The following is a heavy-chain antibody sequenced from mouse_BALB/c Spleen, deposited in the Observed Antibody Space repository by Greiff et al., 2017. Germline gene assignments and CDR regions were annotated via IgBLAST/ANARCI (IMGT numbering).Heavy chain of an antibody. J-gene: IGHJ4*01. D-gene: IGHD2-10*02. V-gene: IGHV5-4*02. CDR1: GFTFSDYY. CDR3: AREKYGNYDAMDY. Sequence: EVKVEESGGGLVKPGGSLKLSCAASGFTFSDYYMYWVRQTPEKRLEWVATISDGGSYTYYPDSVKGRFTISRDNAKNNLYLQMSSLKSEDTAMYYCAREKYGNYDAMDYWGQGTSVTVSS. CDR2: ISDGGSYT.